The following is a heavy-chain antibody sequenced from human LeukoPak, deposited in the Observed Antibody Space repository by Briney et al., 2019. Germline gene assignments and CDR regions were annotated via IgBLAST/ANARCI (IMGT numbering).Heavy chain of an antibody. D-gene: IGHD6-19*01. CDR2: MNPNSGNT. CDR1: GYTFTSYD. V-gene: IGHV1-8*01. J-gene: IGHJ4*02. Sequence: GSVKVSCKASGYTFTSYDINWVRQATGQGLEWMGWMNPNSGNTGYAQKFQGRVTMTRDMSTSTVYMELSSLRSEDTAVYYCARFSGWYYFDYWGQGTLVTVSS. CDR3: ARFSGWYYFDY.